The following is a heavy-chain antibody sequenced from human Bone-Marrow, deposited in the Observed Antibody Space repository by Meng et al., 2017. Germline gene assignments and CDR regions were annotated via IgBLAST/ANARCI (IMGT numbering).Heavy chain of an antibody. J-gene: IGHJ6*02. Sequence: GGSLRLSCAASGFTVSSNYMSWVRQAPGKGLEWVANIKQDGSEKYYVDSVKGRFTISRDNAKNSLYLQMNSLRAEDTAVYYCAKDIGRSSSWYYGRYGMDVWGQGTTVTVSS. D-gene: IGHD6-13*01. CDR3: AKDIGRSSSWYYGRYGMDV. CDR1: GFTVSSNY. V-gene: IGHV3-7*01. CDR2: IKQDGSEK.